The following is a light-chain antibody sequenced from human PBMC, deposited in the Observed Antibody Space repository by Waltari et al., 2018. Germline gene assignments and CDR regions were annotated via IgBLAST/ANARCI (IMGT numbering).Light chain of an antibody. J-gene: IGLJ2*01. V-gene: IGLV2-14*03. CDR2: DVN. CDR1: SSDVGRDDS. CDR3: SSQSSDTVGI. Sequence: QSALTQPASVSGSPGQSITISCTGSSSDVGRDDSVSWYQDHPGQAPKVIIYDVNNRPSGVSAGFSGAKSGNTASLTISWLQAEDEANYYCSSQSSDTVGIFGGGTKLTVL.